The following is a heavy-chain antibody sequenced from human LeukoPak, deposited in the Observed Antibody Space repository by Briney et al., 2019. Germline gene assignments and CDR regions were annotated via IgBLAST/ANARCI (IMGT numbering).Heavy chain of an antibody. D-gene: IGHD3-3*01. V-gene: IGHV3-23*01. CDR1: GFTFSSYA. J-gene: IGHJ4*02. CDR3: AKDVYDDFWSGYSVHY. CDR2: ISDSGGKT. Sequence: GGSLRLSCAASGFTFSSYAMSWVRQAPGKGLEWVSTISDSGGKTYYADSVKGRFTISRDNSNNTLYLLMNSLRAEDTAVYYCAKDVYDDFWSGYSVHYWGQGTLVSVSS.